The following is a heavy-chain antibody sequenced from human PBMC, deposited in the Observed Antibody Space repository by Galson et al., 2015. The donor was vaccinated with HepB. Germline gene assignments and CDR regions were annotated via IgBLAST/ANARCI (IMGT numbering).Heavy chain of an antibody. J-gene: IGHJ4*02. CDR2: ISNDGSNR. Sequence: SLRLSCAASGFTFSGYAMHWVRQAPGKGLEWVAVISNDGSNRYYPDSVKGRFTISRDNSKNTLYMQMNSLRAEDTAVYYCASHIYWGQGTLVTVSS. V-gene: IGHV3-30*04. CDR3: ASHIY. CDR1: GFTFSGYA.